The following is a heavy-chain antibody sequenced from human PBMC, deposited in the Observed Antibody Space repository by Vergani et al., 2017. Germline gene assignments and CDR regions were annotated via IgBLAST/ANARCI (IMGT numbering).Heavy chain of an antibody. CDR2: ISYDGSNK. CDR1: GFTFSSYG. Sequence: VQLVESGGGLVKPGGSLRLSCAASGFTFSSYGMHWVRQAPGKGLEWVAVISYDGSNKYYADSVKGRFTISRDNSKNTLYLQMNSLRAEDTAVYYCAKDEAYCSGGSCYSGWFDPWGQGTLVTVSS. CDR3: AKDEAYCSGGSCYSGWFDP. D-gene: IGHD2-15*01. J-gene: IGHJ5*02. V-gene: IGHV3-30*18.